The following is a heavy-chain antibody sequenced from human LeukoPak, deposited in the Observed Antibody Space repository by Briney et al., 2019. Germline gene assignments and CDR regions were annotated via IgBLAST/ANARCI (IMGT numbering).Heavy chain of an antibody. D-gene: IGHD5-12*01. V-gene: IGHV3-23*01. Sequence: PGGSLRLSCAASGFTFSSYSMNWVRQAPGKGLEWGSCISGSGGSTYYAYSVKGRFTISRDNSKNTLYLQMNSLRAEDTAVYYCAKGVATISGGYFEYWGKGTLVTVSS. J-gene: IGHJ4*02. CDR1: GFTFSSYS. CDR3: AKGVATISGGYFEY. CDR2: ISGSGGST.